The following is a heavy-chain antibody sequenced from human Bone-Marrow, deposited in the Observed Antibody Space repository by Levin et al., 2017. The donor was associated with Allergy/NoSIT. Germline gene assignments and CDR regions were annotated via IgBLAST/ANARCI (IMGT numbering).Heavy chain of an antibody. D-gene: IGHD3-22*01. V-gene: IGHV3-33*01. Sequence: GESLKISCAASGFTFSSYGMHWVRQAPGKGLEWVAVIWYDGSNKYYADSVKGRFTISRDNSKNTLYLQMNSLRAEDTAVYYCASIYDSSGYYWGPLTGWGQGTLVTVSS. CDR1: GFTFSSYG. CDR3: ASIYDSSGYYWGPLTG. J-gene: IGHJ4*02. CDR2: IWYDGSNK.